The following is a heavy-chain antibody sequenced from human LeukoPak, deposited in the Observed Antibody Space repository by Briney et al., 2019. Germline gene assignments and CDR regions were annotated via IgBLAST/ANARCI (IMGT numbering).Heavy chain of an antibody. J-gene: IGHJ4*02. CDR2: SGIVGDT. V-gene: IGHV3-13*01. CDR3: ARDSRGNFDL. CDR1: GFTLSTYD. Sequence: HPGGSLRLSCAASGFTLSTYDMHWVRRAPGKGLEWVSLSGIVGDTDYSDSVKGRFTISRDNAKDSLFLQMSSLRVGDTAFYYCARDSRGNFDLWGQGTLVTVSP.